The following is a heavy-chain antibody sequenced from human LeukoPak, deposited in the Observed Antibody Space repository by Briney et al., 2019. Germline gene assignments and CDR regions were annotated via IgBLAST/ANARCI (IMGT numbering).Heavy chain of an antibody. V-gene: IGHV4-59*12. J-gene: IGHJ6*02. CDR2: IPHSGTT. D-gene: IGHD2/OR15-2a*01. Sequence: SETLSLTCIVSGGSILTYSWNWIRQSPGKGLEWIGYIPHSGTTSYRSSLKSRVTISVDSSKNQLSLKLASVTAADTAVYYCARLGNMALVRLPLPNFYYGVGVWGPGITVTVSS. CDR3: ARLGNMALVRLPLPNFYYGVGV. CDR1: GGSILTYS.